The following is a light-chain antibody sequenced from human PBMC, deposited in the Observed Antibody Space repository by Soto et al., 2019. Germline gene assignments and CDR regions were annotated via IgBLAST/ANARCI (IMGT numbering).Light chain of an antibody. CDR1: QSVSSF. J-gene: IGKJ1*01. Sequence: EIVLTQSPGTLSLSPGERATLSCRASQSVSSFLVWYQQKPGQAPRLLISDASNRATGIPGRFSGSGSGTDFSLTISSLEPEDFAVYYCQQRSNLPWTFGQGTKVEIK. CDR3: QQRSNLPWT. V-gene: IGKV3-11*01. CDR2: DAS.